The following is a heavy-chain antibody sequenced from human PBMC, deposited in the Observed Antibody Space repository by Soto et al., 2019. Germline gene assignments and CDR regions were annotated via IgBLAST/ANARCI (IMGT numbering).Heavy chain of an antibody. Sequence: PGESLKISCKGSGYSFTSYWISWVRQMPGKGLEWMGRIDPSDSYTNYSPSFQGHVTISADKSISTAYLQWSSLKASDTAMYYCARQARVLNWFDPWGQGTLVTVSS. J-gene: IGHJ5*02. CDR2: IDPSDSYT. CDR1: GYSFTSYW. V-gene: IGHV5-10-1*01. CDR3: ARQARVLNWFDP.